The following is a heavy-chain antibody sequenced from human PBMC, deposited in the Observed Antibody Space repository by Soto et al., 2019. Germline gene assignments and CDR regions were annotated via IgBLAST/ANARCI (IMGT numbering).Heavy chain of an antibody. J-gene: IGHJ6*02. CDR1: GFTFSNAW. CDR2: IESKTDGGTT. CDR3: TTDLVLSIAVAGTGMDV. D-gene: IGHD6-19*01. V-gene: IGHV3-15*07. Sequence: GGSLRLSCAASGFTFSNAWMNWVRQAPGKGLEWVGRIESKTDGGTTDYAAPVKGRFTISRDDSKNTLYLQMNSLKTEDTAVYYCTTDLVLSIAVAGTGMDVWGQGTTVTVSS.